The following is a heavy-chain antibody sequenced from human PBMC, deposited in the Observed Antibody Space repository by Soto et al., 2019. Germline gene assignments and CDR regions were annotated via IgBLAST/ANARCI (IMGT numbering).Heavy chain of an antibody. CDR2: ISAYNGNT. CDR1: GYTFTSYG. Sequence: ASVKVSCKASGYTFTSYGISWVRQAPGQGLEWMGWISAYNGNTNYAQKLQGRVTMTTDTSTSTAYMELRSLRSDDTAVYYCARVTLEFLEWLPDNQAGWASPSRTYYSDYWGQGTLVTVSS. CDR3: ARVTLEFLEWLPDNQAGWASPSRTYYSDY. J-gene: IGHJ4*02. V-gene: IGHV1-18*01. D-gene: IGHD3-3*02.